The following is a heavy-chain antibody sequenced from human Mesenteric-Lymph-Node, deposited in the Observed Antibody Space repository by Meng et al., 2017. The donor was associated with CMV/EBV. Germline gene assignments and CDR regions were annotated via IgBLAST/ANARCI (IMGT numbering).Heavy chain of an antibody. D-gene: IGHD3-9*01. Sequence: VLLAQGGRGMFEPSGPLSVTCAVYGGSFSGYYWNWIRQSPEKGLEWIGEINHSGSTTYNPSFTSRIIISVDTSTNQISLNMSSVTAADTAVYYCARGSSYDILTGYFDYWGQGALVTVSS. V-gene: IGHV4-34*01. CDR2: INHSGST. J-gene: IGHJ4*02. CDR3: ARGSSYDILTGYFDY. CDR1: GGSFSGYY.